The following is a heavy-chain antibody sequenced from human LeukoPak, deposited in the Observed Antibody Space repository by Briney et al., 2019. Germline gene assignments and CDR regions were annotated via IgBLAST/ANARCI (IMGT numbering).Heavy chain of an antibody. Sequence: GGSLRLSCAASGFTFSNYWMHWVRQAPGKGLVWVSRINNDGSTTDYADSVKGRFTISRDNAKNTLCLQMNSLRAEDTAVYYCARLPGSNYYYMDVWGKGTTVTGSS. CDR1: GFTFSNYW. CDR2: INNDGSTT. CDR3: ARLPGSNYYYMDV. D-gene: IGHD3-10*01. J-gene: IGHJ6*03. V-gene: IGHV3-74*01.